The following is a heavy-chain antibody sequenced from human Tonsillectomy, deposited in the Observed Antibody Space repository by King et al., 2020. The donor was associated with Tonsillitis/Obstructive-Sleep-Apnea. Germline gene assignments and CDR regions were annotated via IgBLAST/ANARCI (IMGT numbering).Heavy chain of an antibody. CDR1: GFTFSRYS. Sequence: VQLVESGGGVVRPGRSLRLSCAASGFTFSRYSMHWVRQAPGKGLEWVAVVSYDGAKKHYADSVKGRFTISRDDSTNTVHLQLNTLRTEDTAVYFCVRGGTEQLVYGYHFFVYWGQGTLVTVSS. D-gene: IGHD6-13*01. J-gene: IGHJ4*02. CDR3: VRGGTEQLVYGYHFFVY. V-gene: IGHV3-30*04. CDR2: VSYDGAKK.